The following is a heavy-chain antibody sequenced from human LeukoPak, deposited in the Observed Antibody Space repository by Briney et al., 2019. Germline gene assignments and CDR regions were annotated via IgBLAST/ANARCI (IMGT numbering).Heavy chain of an antibody. D-gene: IGHD4-23*01. J-gene: IGHJ4*02. V-gene: IGHV4-59*08. CDR2: IHFSGST. CDR1: GFTFSSYA. Sequence: GSLRLSCAASGFTFSSYAMSWVRQAPGKWLEWIGYIHFSGSTDYNPSLKSRIAISVDTSENQFSLKVSSATAADTAVYYCARAFYGGNLDYWGQGSLVTVSS. CDR3: ARAFYGGNLDY.